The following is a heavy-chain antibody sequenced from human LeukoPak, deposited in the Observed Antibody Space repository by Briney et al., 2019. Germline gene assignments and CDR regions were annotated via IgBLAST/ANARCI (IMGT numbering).Heavy chain of an antibody. CDR2: ISSDGNIK. D-gene: IGHD6-19*01. J-gene: IGHJ6*02. CDR1: GFSFSNYA. Sequence: GGSLRLSCAASGFSFSNYAMHWVRQAPGQGLNWVAVISSDGNIKYYIDSVKGRFTISRDSSKNILYLQMNSLGGEDSAVYYCARDLTSVAANSDFYAMDVWGQGTTVTVSS. V-gene: IGHV3-30-3*01. CDR3: ARDLTSVAANSDFYAMDV.